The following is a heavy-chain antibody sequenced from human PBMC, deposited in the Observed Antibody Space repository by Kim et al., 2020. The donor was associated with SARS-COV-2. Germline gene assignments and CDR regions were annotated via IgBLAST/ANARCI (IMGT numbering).Heavy chain of an antibody. J-gene: IGHJ4*02. Sequence: ASVMVSCKGSGYTFTSYDINWVRQGTGQGLEWMGWMNPNRGNTGYAQKFQGRVTMTRNTSISTAYMELSSLRSEDTAVYYCASRYGSGSQYFDYWGQGTLVTVSS. D-gene: IGHD3-10*01. CDR2: MNPNRGNT. CDR3: ASRYGSGSQYFDY. CDR1: GYTFTSYD. V-gene: IGHV1-8*01.